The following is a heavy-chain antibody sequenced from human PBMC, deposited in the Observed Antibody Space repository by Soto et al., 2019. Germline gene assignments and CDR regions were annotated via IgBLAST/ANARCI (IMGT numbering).Heavy chain of an antibody. CDR2: ISGSGGST. D-gene: IGHD6-13*01. Sequence: GSLRLSCAASGSTFSSYAMSWVRQAPGKGLEWVSAISGSGGSTYYADSVKGRFTISRDNSKNTLYLQMNSLRAEDTAVYYCAKDQALSYSSSWSGDYFDYWGQGTLVTVSS. V-gene: IGHV3-23*01. CDR3: AKDQALSYSSSWSGDYFDY. CDR1: GSTFSSYA. J-gene: IGHJ4*02.